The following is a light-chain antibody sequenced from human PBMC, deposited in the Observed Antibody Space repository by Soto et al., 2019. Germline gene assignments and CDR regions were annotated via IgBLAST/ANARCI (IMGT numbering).Light chain of an antibody. CDR1: QSVSNNY. CDR3: QQYGSSGT. V-gene: IGKV3-20*01. J-gene: IGKJ1*01. Sequence: EIVFTQSPGTLSLSPGERATLNCRASQSVSNNYLAWYQPKPGEAPRLLIYGASNTATGIPDRFSGSGSGTDFTLTIRRLEPEDFAVYYCQQYGSSGTFGQGTKVDIK. CDR2: GAS.